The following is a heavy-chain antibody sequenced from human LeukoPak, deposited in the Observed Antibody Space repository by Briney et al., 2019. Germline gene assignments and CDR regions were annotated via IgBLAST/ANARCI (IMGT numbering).Heavy chain of an antibody. D-gene: IGHD6-13*01. CDR1: GFPFSSYN. J-gene: IGHJ5*02. V-gene: IGHV3-21*04. CDR3: ARFSLGAAAAGFDP. CDR2: ISASSGYI. Sequence: KPGGSLRLSCAASGFPFSSYNMNWVRQAPGKGLEWVSSISASSGYIYYADSVKGRFTISRDNAKNSLYLQMNSLRAEDTAVYYCARFSLGAAAAGFDPWGQGTLVTVSS.